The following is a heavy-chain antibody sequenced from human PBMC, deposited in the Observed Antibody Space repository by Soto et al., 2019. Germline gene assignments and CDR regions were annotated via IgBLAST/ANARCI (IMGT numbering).Heavy chain of an antibody. CDR2: ISSSSSTI. J-gene: IGHJ6*02. D-gene: IGHD2-15*01. Sequence: EVQLVESGGGLVQPGGSLRLSCAASGFTFSSYSMNWVRQAPGKGLEWVSYISSSSSTIYYADSVKGRFTISRDNAKNSLYLQMNSLRDEDTAVYYCAREGLASTHFYYYYGMDVWGQGTTVTVSS. CDR3: AREGLASTHFYYYYGMDV. V-gene: IGHV3-48*02. CDR1: GFTFSSYS.